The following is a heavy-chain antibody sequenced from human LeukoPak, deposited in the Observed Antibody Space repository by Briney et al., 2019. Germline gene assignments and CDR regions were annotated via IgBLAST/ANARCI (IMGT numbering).Heavy chain of an antibody. Sequence: GGSLRLSCATSGFTFSDYYMSWVRQAPGKGLEWVSYISPSSSTIYYADSVKGRFTISRDNAKSSLYLQMSSLTAEDTAVYYCARAGRVAGTLESYYGMDVWGQGTTVTVSS. D-gene: IGHD6-19*01. CDR2: ISPSSSTI. V-gene: IGHV3-11*04. CDR3: ARAGRVAGTLESYYGMDV. CDR1: GFTFSDYY. J-gene: IGHJ6*02.